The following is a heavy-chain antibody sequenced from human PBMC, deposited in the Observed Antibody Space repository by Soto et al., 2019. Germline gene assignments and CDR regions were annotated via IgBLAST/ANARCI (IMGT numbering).Heavy chain of an antibody. CDR3: AREGAYDYVWGSYRSTDAFDS. CDR1: GYSFTSYW. D-gene: IGHD3-16*02. Sequence: GESLKISCKGSGYSFTSYWIGWVRQMPGKGLEWMGIIYPGHSDTRYSPSFQGQVNISADKSISTAYLQWTSLKASDTAMYYGAREGAYDYVWGSYRSTDAFDSWGQGTMVTVS. CDR2: IYPGHSDT. V-gene: IGHV5-51*01. J-gene: IGHJ3*02.